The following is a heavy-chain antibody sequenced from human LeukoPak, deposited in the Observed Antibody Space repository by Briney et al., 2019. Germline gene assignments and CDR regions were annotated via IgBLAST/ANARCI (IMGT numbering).Heavy chain of an antibody. CDR3: ARSRLLRYDAFDI. D-gene: IGHD2/OR15-2a*01. CDR1: GYTFTGYY. J-gene: IGHJ3*02. V-gene: IGHV1-2*02. CDR2: INPNSGGT. Sequence: ASVKVSCKASGYTFTGYYIHWVRQAPGQGLEGMGCINPNSGGTNYAQNFQGRVTMTRDTSISTAYLEVRRLRSDDTAVYYCARSRLLRYDAFDIWGQGTMVTVSS.